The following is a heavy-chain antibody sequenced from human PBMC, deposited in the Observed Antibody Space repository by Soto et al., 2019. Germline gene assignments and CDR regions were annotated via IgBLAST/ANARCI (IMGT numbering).Heavy chain of an antibody. CDR1: VYSLVNYV. CDR3: VMVDNYVTPTPQDV. V-gene: IGHV1-18*01. J-gene: IGHJ6*02. D-gene: IGHD3-16*01. Sequence: SVKGARKTAVYSLVNYVGAXRRLAPGQGLEWMGWISPYTGNTHSATKIQGRLTMTTDTSTSTAYMDLGSLTSDDTAVYYCVMVDNYVTPTPQDVWGQGTTVTVSS. CDR2: ISPYTGNT.